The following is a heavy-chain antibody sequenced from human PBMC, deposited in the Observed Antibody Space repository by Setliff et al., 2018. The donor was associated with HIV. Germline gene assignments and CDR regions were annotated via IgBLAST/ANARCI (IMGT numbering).Heavy chain of an antibody. V-gene: IGHV4-34*01. CDR3: ARFLGWRGFDY. D-gene: IGHD3-3*01. CDR1: GGSFSGYY. Sequence: SETLSLTCAVYGGSFSGYYWSWIRQPPGKGLEWIGEINHSGSTNYNPSLKSRVTISVDTSKNQFSLKLSSVTAADTAVYHCARFLGWRGFDYWGQGTLITVSS. CDR2: INHSGST. J-gene: IGHJ4*02.